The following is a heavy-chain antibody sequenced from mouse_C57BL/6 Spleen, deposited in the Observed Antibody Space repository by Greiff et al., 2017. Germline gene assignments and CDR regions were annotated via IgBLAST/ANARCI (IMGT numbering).Heavy chain of an antibody. V-gene: IGHV3-6*01. CDR3: ARATVVEESWFAY. CDR1: GYSITSGYY. J-gene: IGHJ3*01. Sequence: EVKLQESGPGLVKPSQSLSLTCSVTGYSITSGYYWNWIRQFPGNKLEWMGYIGYDGSNNYNPSLKNRISITRDTSKNQFFLKLNSVTTEDTATYYCARATVVEESWFAYRGQGTLVTVSA. CDR2: IGYDGSN. D-gene: IGHD1-1*01.